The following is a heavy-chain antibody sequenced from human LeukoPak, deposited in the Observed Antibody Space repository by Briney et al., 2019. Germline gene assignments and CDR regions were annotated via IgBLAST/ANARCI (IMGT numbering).Heavy chain of an antibody. Sequence: PSETLSLTCTVSGGSISSSSYYWGWIRQPPGKGLEWIGSIYYSGSTYYNPSLKSRVTISVDTSKNQFSLKLSSVTAADTAVYYRARQDQYNWNLAYFDYWGQGTLVTVSS. J-gene: IGHJ4*02. D-gene: IGHD1-1*01. V-gene: IGHV4-39*01. CDR1: GGSISSSSYY. CDR3: ARQDQYNWNLAYFDY. CDR2: IYYSGST.